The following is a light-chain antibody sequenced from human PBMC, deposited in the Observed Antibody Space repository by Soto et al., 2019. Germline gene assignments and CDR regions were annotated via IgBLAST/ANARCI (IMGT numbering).Light chain of an antibody. CDR1: SSDVGAYNF. J-gene: IGLJ1*01. V-gene: IGLV2-14*03. Sequence: QSALTQPASVSGSPGQSITISCTGTSSDVGAYNFVSWHQQHPGKAPKLMIYNVYDRLSGISYRFSGSKSGNTASLTISGLQGEDVADYYCSAYTVSRTYVFGTGTKVT. CDR3: SAYTVSRTYV. CDR2: NVY.